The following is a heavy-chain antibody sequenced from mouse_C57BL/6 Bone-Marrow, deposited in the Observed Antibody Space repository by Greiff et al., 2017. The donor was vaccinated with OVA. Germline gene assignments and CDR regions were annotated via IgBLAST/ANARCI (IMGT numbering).Heavy chain of an antibody. D-gene: IGHD2-3*01. CDR2: IDPSDSYT. CDR3: ARSNGYYRFAY. J-gene: IGHJ3*01. Sequence: QVQLKQPGAELVMPGASVKLSCKASGYTFTSYWMHWVKQRPGQGLEWIGEIDPSDSYTNYNQKFKGKSTLTVDKSSSTAYMQLSSLTSEDSAVYYCARSNGYYRFAYWGQGTLVTVSA. V-gene: IGHV1-69*01. CDR1: GYTFTSYW.